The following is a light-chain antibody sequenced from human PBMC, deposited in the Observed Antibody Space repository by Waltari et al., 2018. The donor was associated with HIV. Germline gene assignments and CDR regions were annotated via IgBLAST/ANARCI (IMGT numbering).Light chain of an antibody. CDR1: SGSIDSNY. J-gene: IGLJ3*02. CDR2: EDT. V-gene: IGLV6-57*03. Sequence: NFMLTQPHSVSGSPGKTVTISCTRSSGSIDSNYVQWYQQRPGSAPIILIYEDTERPSGVPDRFSASIDSSSNSASLTISGLKTEDEADYYCQPSDSIIAVFGGGTKLTVL. CDR3: QPSDSIIAV.